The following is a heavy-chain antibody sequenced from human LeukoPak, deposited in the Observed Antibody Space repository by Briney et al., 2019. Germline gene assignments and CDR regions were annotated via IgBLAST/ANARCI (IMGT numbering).Heavy chain of an antibody. D-gene: IGHD2-21*02. J-gene: IGHJ3*02. CDR3: ASLVVVTAIDAFDI. CDR1: GGSFSGYY. CDR2: INHSGST. V-gene: IGHV4-34*01. Sequence: SETLSLTCAVYGGSFSGYYWSWIRQPPGKGLEWIGEINHSGSTNYNPSLKSRVTISVDTSKNQFSLKLSSVTAADTAVYYCASLVVVTAIDAFDIWGQGTMVTVSS.